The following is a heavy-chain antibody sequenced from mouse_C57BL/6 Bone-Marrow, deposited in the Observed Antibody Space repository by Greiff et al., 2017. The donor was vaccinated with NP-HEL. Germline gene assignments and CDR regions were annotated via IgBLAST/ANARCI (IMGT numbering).Heavy chain of an antibody. Sequence: QVQLKQPGTELVKPGASVKLSCKASGYTFTSYWMHWVKQRPGQGLEWIGNINPSNGGTNYNEKFKSKATLTVDKSSSTAYMQLSSLTSEDSAVYYCARKDYGSSYEGYFDVWGTGTTVTVSS. CDR1: GYTFTSYW. CDR3: ARKDYGSSYEGYFDV. V-gene: IGHV1-53*01. CDR2: INPSNGGT. J-gene: IGHJ1*03. D-gene: IGHD1-1*01.